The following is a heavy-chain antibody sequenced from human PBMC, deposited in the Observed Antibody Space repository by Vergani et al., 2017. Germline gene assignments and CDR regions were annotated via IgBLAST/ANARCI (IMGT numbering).Heavy chain of an antibody. D-gene: IGHD1-14*01. CDR1: GFTFNQYG. Sequence: QVQLVESGGGVVQPGRSLRLSCAASGFTFNQYGMHWVRQAPGKGLEWVAVTWYDGNNKQYADSVKGRFTISRDNSKSKMYLQMNSLRDEDTGVYYCAIDLRLLYNRFDPWGQGTLVTVSS. J-gene: IGHJ5*02. CDR3: AIDLRLLYNRFDP. V-gene: IGHV3-33*01. CDR2: TWYDGNNK.